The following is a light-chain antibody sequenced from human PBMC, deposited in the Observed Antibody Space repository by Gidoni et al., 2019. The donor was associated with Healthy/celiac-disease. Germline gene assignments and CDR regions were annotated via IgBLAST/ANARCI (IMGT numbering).Light chain of an antibody. Sequence: DIQMTQSPSSLSASVGDRVTITCRASQSISSYLNWYQQKPGKAPKPLIYAASSLQSGVPSRFSGSGSGTDFTLTISSLQPEDFATYYCQQSYRWTFGQGTKVEIK. J-gene: IGKJ1*01. CDR1: QSISSY. CDR3: QQSYRWT. CDR2: AAS. V-gene: IGKV1-39*01.